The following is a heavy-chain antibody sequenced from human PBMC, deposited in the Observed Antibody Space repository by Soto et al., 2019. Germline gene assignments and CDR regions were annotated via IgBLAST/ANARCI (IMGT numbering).Heavy chain of an antibody. J-gene: IGHJ3*01. CDR2: IWHDGSQK. Sequence: QVQLVESGGGVVQPGTSLRLSCVATGFTFSNYGIHWVRQAPGRGLEWVAVIWHDGSQKYLTASVRGRFTISRDNSKNTVYLQMNSLRVEDTAVYYCEGRDDPFHVWGQGTMVTVSS. CDR1: GFTFSNYG. CDR3: EGRDDPFHV. V-gene: IGHV3-33*01.